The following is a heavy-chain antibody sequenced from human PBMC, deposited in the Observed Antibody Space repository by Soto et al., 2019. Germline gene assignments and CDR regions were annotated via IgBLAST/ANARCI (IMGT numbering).Heavy chain of an antibody. CDR2: ISAYNGNT. Sequence: QVQLVHSGAEVKKPGASVKVSCKASGYTFTSYGISWVRQAPGQGLEWMGWISAYNGNTNYAQKLQGRVTMTTDTSTSTAYMELRSLRSDDTAVYYCARDLRYCTNGVCYRTNWYFDLWGRGTLVTVSS. V-gene: IGHV1-18*01. D-gene: IGHD2-8*01. J-gene: IGHJ2*01. CDR1: GYTFTSYG. CDR3: ARDLRYCTNGVCYRTNWYFDL.